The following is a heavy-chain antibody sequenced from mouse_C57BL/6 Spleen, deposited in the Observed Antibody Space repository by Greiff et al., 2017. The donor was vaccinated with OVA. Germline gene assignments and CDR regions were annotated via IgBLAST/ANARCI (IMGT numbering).Heavy chain of an antibody. CDR3: AREGANFLFDY. J-gene: IGHJ2*01. Sequence: VQLQQSGPELVKPGASVKISCKASGYTFTDYYMNWVKQSHGKSLEWIGDINPNNGGTSYNQKFKGKATLTVDKSSSTAYMELRSLTSEDSAVYYCAREGANFLFDYWGQGTTLTVSS. CDR2: INPNNGGT. V-gene: IGHV1-26*01. D-gene: IGHD6-1*01. CDR1: GYTFTDYY.